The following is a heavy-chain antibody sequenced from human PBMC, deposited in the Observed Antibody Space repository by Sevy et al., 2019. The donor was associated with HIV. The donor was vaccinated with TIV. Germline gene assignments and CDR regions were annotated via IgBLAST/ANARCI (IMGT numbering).Heavy chain of an antibody. Sequence: GGSLRLSCAASGFTLNRYSMHWVRQAPGRGLEWVATISFDATNKHYADSVKGRFTISRDNFQNSLYLQLNSLRPEDTAVYYCALERLSSDVAEYFQNWGQGALVTVSS. CDR2: ISFDATNK. D-gene: IGHD1-1*01. J-gene: IGHJ1*01. CDR1: GFTLNRYS. CDR3: ALERLSSDVAEYFQN. V-gene: IGHV3-30-3*01.